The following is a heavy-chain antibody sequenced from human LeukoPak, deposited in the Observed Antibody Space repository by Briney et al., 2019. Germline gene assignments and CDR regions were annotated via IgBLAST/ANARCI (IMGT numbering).Heavy chain of an antibody. CDR2: IIPIFGTA. Sequence: SVKVSCKASGGTFSSYAISWVRQAPGQGLEWMGGIIPIFGTANYAQRFQGRVTITADESTSTAYMELSSLRSEDTAVYYCAIRGYSYGSSAAFDIWGQGTMVTVSS. J-gene: IGHJ3*02. CDR3: AIRGYSYGSSAAFDI. CDR1: GGTFSSYA. V-gene: IGHV1-69*13. D-gene: IGHD5-18*01.